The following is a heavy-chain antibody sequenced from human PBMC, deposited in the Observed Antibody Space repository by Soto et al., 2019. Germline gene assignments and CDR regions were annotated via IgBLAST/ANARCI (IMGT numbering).Heavy chain of an antibody. V-gene: IGHV1-8*02. Sequence: ASVKVSCKASGYTFNSYGISWVRQATGQGLEWMGWMNPNSGNTGYAQKFQGRVTMTRNTSISTAYMELSSLRSEDTAVYYCARAILRGVLVPAAMAHYYYYGMDVWGQGTTVTVSS. J-gene: IGHJ6*02. CDR3: ARAILRGVLVPAAMAHYYYYGMDV. D-gene: IGHD2-2*01. CDR1: GYTFNSYG. CDR2: MNPNSGNT.